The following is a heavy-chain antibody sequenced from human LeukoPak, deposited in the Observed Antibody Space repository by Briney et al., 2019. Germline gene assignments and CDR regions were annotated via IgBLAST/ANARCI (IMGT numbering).Heavy chain of an antibody. D-gene: IGHD2-2*02. CDR1: GFTFSSYA. J-gene: IGHJ4*02. V-gene: IGHV3-23*01. Sequence: PGGSLRLSCAASGFTFSSYAMSWVRQAPGKGLEWVSAISGSGGSTYYADSVKGRFTISRDNSKNTLYLQMNSLRAEDTAVYYCAKASCSSTSCYTGYWGQGTLVTVSS. CDR3: AKASCSSTSCYTGY. CDR2: ISGSGGST.